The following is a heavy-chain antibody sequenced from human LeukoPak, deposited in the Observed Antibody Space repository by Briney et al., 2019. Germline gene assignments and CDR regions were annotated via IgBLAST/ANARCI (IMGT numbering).Heavy chain of an antibody. V-gene: IGHV4-4*07. Sequence: SETLSLTCTVSGGSISNYYWTWIRQPAGKRLEWIGRIYTSGSTDYNPSLKSRVTMSVDTSKNQFSLRLSSVTAADTAIYYCARGLKYCSHGTRQSTYFDYWGQGTLVPVSS. J-gene: IGHJ4*02. CDR3: ARGLKYCSHGTRQSTYFDY. D-gene: IGHD2-15*01. CDR2: IYTSGST. CDR1: GGSISNYY.